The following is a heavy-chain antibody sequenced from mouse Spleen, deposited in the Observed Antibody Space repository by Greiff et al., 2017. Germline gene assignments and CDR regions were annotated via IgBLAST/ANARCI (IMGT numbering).Heavy chain of an antibody. V-gene: IGHV5-17*01. CDR2: ISSGSSTI. J-gene: IGHJ4*01. D-gene: IGHD2-1*01. CDR3: ARSIYYDAMDY. CDR1: GFTFSDYG. Sequence: EVNLVESGGGLVKPGGSLKLSCAASGFTFSDYGMHWVRQAPEKGLEWVAYISSGSSTIYYADTVKGRFTISRDNAKNTLFLQMTSLRSEDTAMYYCARSIYYDAMDYWGQGTSVTVSS.